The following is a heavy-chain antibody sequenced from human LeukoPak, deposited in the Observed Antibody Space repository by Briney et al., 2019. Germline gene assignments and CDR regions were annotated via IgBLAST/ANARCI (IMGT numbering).Heavy chain of an antibody. CDR2: ISSSSSTI. D-gene: IGHD1-14*01. CDR3: ARRQPTGKSKGAFDI. V-gene: IGHV3-48*01. J-gene: IGHJ3*02. Sequence: GGSLSLSCAAPGFTFSSYRVNWVRQAAGKGLEWVSYISSSSSTIYYADSVKGRFTISRDNAKNSLYLQMNSLRAEDTAVYYCARRQPTGKSKGAFDIWGQGTMVTVSS. CDR1: GFTFSSYR.